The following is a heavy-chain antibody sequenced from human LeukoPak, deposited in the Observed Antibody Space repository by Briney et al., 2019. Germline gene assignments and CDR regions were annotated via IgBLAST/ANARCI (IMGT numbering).Heavy chain of an antibody. J-gene: IGHJ5*01. CDR1: GIILSSYW. CDR3: AREFRSGYNSRWFDY. Sequence: GGSLRLSCAASGIILSSYWMSWVRQAPGKGLEWVANIKQDGSERWYVDSVKGRFTISRDNAKNSLYLQMNSLRVEDTAVYYCAREFRSGYNSRWFDYWGQGTLVTVSS. D-gene: IGHD6-19*01. CDR2: IKQDGSER. V-gene: IGHV3-7*01.